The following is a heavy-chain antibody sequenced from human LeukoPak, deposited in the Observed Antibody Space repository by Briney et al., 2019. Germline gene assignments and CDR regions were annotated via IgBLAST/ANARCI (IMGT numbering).Heavy chain of an antibody. V-gene: IGHV1-18*01. J-gene: IGHJ4*02. CDR2: SSAYNGNT. D-gene: IGHD6-13*01. Sequence: ASVKLSRKASGYTFTSYSISWVRQAPGQGLEWMGWSSAYNGNTNYAQKLQGRVTMTTDTSTSTAYMELRSLRSDDTAVYYCARERGAAAGTAPVDYWGQGTLVTVSS. CDR3: ARERGAAAGTAPVDY. CDR1: GYTFTSYS.